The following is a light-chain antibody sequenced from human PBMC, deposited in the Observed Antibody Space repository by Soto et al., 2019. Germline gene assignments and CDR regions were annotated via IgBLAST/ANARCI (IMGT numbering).Light chain of an antibody. CDR1: SSDVGGYNY. CDR3: TSYTSSRTVV. Sequence: QSALTQPASVSGSPGQSITISCTGTSSDVGGYNYVSWYQQHPGKAPKLMLYEVTNRPSGVSTRFSGSKSGNTASLTISGLQAEDEADYYCTSYTSSRTVVFGGGTKLTVL. J-gene: IGLJ2*01. CDR2: EVT. V-gene: IGLV2-14*01.